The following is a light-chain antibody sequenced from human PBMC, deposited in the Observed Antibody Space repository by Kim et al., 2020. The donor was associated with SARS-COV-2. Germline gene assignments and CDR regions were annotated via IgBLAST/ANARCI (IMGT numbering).Light chain of an antibody. Sequence: VSPGQTANITCSGDKLGDKYVCWYHQKRGQSPVLVIDQDTKRPSGIPARFSGSNSGNTATLTISGTQSVDEGDYYCQVWDSSSVVFGGGTQLTVL. CDR1: KLGDKY. V-gene: IGLV3-1*01. CDR3: QVWDSSSVV. J-gene: IGLJ2*01. CDR2: QDT.